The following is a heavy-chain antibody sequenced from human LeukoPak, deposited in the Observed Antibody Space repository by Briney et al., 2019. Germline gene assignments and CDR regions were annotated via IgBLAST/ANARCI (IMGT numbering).Heavy chain of an antibody. CDR1: GGSISSYY. D-gene: IGHD2-2*01. Sequence: PSETLSLTCTVSGGSISSYYWSWIRQPPGKGLEWIGYIYYSGSTNYNPSLKSRVTISVDTSKNQFSLKLSSVTAADTAVYYCAREPIWKYQLQKAYYFDYWGQGTLVTVSS. J-gene: IGHJ4*02. CDR2: IYYSGST. CDR3: AREPIWKYQLQKAYYFDY. V-gene: IGHV4-59*01.